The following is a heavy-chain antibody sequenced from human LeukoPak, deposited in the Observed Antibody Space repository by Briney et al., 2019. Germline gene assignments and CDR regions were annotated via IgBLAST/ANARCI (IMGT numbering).Heavy chain of an antibody. V-gene: IGHV1-2*02. D-gene: IGHD3-16*01. J-gene: IGHJ1*01. CDR1: GYTFTGYY. CDR3: ARDRTGVFPEYFQH. Sequence: VASVKVSCKASGYTFTGYYTHWVRQAPGQGLEWMGWINTNSGGTNYAQKFQGRVTMTRDTSISTAYMELSRLRSDDTAVYYCARDRTGVFPEYFQHWGQGTLVTVSS. CDR2: INTNSGGT.